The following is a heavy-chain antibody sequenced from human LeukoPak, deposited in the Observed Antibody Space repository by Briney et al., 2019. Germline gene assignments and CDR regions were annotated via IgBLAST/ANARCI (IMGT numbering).Heavy chain of an antibody. D-gene: IGHD4-23*01. CDR3: ARRAGGYSHPYDY. V-gene: IGHV3-53*01. CDR1: GFTVSGNY. J-gene: IGHJ4*02. CDR2: IYSGGTT. Sequence: GGSLRLSCAVSGFTVSGNYMSWVRPAPGKGLEWVSLIYSGGTTYYAASVKGRFTISRDNSKNTLYLQMNSLRAEDTAVYYCARRAGGYSHPYDYWGQGILVTVSS.